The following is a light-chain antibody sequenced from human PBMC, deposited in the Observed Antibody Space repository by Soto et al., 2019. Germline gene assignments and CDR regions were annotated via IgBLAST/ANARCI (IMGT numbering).Light chain of an antibody. CDR3: QSADSSGTLVV. Sequence: SYELTQSPSVSVSPGQTARITCSGDALPKQYAYWYQQKPGQAPMLVIYKDSVRPSGIPERFSGSSSGTAVTLTISGVQAEDEADYYCQSADSSGTLVVFGGGTKLTVL. CDR1: ALPKQY. CDR2: KDS. V-gene: IGLV3-25*03. J-gene: IGLJ2*01.